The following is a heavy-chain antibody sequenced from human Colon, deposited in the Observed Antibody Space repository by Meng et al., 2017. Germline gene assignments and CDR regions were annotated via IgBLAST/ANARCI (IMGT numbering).Heavy chain of an antibody. D-gene: IGHD3-10*02. CDR2: TYYRSKYYN. CDR3: ARDWGDVRGGFDF. Sequence: PLQPYGAVPVNPYPTLSPPCAISGAIGPSNSAAWNWIRQSPSRGLEWLGRTYYRSKYYNDYALSVKSRITINPDTSKNQFSLQLNSVTPEDTAIYYCARDWGDVRGGFDFWGQGTLVTVSS. V-gene: IGHV6-1*01. CDR1: GAIGPSNSAA. J-gene: IGHJ4*02.